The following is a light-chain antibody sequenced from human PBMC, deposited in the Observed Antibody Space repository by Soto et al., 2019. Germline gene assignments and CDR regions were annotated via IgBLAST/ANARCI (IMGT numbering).Light chain of an antibody. CDR1: QDISSY. J-gene: IGKJ4*01. Sequence: DIQMTQSPSSLSASVGDRVTITCQASQDISSYLNWYQHKPGKAPKILIYDASTLEAGVPSRFSGSGSGTYFTFTISSLQPEDIATYYCQQYGNLPLAFGGGTKVVIK. CDR2: DAS. CDR3: QQYGNLPLA. V-gene: IGKV1-33*01.